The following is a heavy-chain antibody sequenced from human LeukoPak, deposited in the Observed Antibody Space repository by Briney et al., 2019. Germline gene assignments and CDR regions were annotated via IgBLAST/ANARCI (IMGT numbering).Heavy chain of an antibody. CDR2: FYYSGST. CDR1: GGSISSSSYY. D-gene: IGHD6-19*01. Sequence: SETLSLTCTVSGGSISSSSYYWGWIRQPPGKGLESIGNFYYSGSTYYNPSLKSRVTISVDTSKSQFSLQLTSVTAADTAVYYCARHASVSGNWPRPLDYWGQGSLVTVSS. CDR3: ARHASVSGNWPRPLDY. V-gene: IGHV4-39*01. J-gene: IGHJ4*02.